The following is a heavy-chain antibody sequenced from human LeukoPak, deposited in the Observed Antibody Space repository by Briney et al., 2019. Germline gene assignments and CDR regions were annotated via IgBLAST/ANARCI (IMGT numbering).Heavy chain of an antibody. D-gene: IGHD3-16*01. V-gene: IGHV4-61*09. CDR2: IHSSGDT. Sequence: SQTLSLTCTVSGGSITSGSTSWTWIRQPAGKGLEWLGHIHSSGDTKYNPSLKSRVTMSIETSKNQLSLKMKSVTAADTAVYCARETALFAGAHDAFEIWGQGTTVIVSS. J-gene: IGHJ3*02. CDR1: GGSITSGSTS. CDR3: ARETALFAGAHDAFEI.